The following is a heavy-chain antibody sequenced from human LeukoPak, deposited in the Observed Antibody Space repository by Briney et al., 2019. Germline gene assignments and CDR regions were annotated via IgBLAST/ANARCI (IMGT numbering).Heavy chain of an antibody. CDR2: VRYDGNDK. J-gene: IGHJ4*02. V-gene: IGHV3-30*02. CDR1: GFTFSSYG. D-gene: IGHD2-21*01. Sequence: GGSLRLSCAASGFTFSSYGIHWVRQAPGKGLEWVAFVRYDGNDKYYADSVKGRFTISRDNSKNTLYLGMNSLRLEDAAVYFCARAPVTSCRGAYCYPFDYWGQGTQVTVSS. CDR3: ARAPVTSCRGAYCYPFDY.